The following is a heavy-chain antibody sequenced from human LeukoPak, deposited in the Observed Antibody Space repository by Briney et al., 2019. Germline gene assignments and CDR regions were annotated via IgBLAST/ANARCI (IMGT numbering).Heavy chain of an antibody. D-gene: IGHD6-19*01. V-gene: IGHV4-59*08. CDR3: GRLIDGWYVDS. CDR2: IYYRGTT. J-gene: IGHJ4*02. Sequence: SETLSLTCTVSGGSISNYYWTWIRQPPGKGLEWIGYIYYRGTTNYNPSLNSQVTISLDTSKNQFSLKLSSMTAADTAVYYCGRLIDGWYVDSWGQGTLVTVSS. CDR1: GGSISNYY.